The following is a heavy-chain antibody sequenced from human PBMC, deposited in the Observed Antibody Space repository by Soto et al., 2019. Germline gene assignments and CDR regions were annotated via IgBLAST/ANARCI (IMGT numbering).Heavy chain of an antibody. Sequence: GGSLRLSCAASGFTFSSYAMSWVRQAPGKGLEWVSAISGSGGSTYYADSVKGRFTISRDNSKNTLYLQMNSLRAEDTAVYYCAKLTRTTIFGVVIMPHYFDYWGQGTLVTVSS. J-gene: IGHJ4*02. CDR2: ISGSGGST. CDR1: GFTFSSYA. CDR3: AKLTRTTIFGVVIMPHYFDY. V-gene: IGHV3-23*01. D-gene: IGHD3-3*01.